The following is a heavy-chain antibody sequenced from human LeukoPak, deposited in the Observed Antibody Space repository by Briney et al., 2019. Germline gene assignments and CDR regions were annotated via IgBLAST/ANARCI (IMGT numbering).Heavy chain of an antibody. CDR1: GFTFDDYG. J-gene: IGHJ4*02. Sequence: RTGGSLRLSCAASGFTFDDYGMSWVRQAPGKGLEWVSGINWNGGRTGYADSVKGRFTISRDNSKNTLYLQMNSLRAEDTAVYYCARRAGAYSHPYDYWGQGTLVTVSS. D-gene: IGHD4/OR15-4a*01. V-gene: IGHV3-20*04. CDR2: INWNGGRT. CDR3: ARRAGAYSHPYDY.